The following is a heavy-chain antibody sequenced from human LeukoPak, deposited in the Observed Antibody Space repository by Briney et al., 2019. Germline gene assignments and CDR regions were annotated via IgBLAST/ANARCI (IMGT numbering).Heavy chain of an antibody. D-gene: IGHD3-16*01. CDR1: GYSFTRNW. J-gene: IGHJ2*01. Sequence: PGESLKISCKASGYSFTRNWIGWVRQMPGRGLEWMGLIYPGDSDTTYSPSFQGQVTISADKSITTAYLQWTSLKASDTAMYYCARPSADAVFGVVKSWYFDLWGRGTLVTVSS. V-gene: IGHV5-51*01. CDR2: IYPGDSDT. CDR3: ARPSADAVFGVVKSWYFDL.